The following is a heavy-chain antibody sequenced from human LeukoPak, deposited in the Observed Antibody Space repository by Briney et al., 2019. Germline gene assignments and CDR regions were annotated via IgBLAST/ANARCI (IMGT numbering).Heavy chain of an antibody. D-gene: IGHD1-26*01. CDR1: GGTFSSYA. V-gene: IGHV1-69*13. CDR2: IIPIFGTA. CDR3: ATHDQVGAQPLY. Sequence: GASVKVSCKASGGTFSSYAISWVRQAPGQGLEWMGGIIPIFGTANYAQKFQGRVTITADESTSTAYMELSSLRSEDTAVYYCATHDQVGAQPLYWGQGTLVTVSS. J-gene: IGHJ4*02.